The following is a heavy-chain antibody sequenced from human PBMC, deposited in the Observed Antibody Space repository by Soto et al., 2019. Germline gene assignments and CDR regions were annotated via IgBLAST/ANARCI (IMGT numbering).Heavy chain of an antibody. CDR2: INPSNGGT. V-gene: IGHV1-2*02. CDR3: ASAAVTGTAGLDF. D-gene: IGHD6-19*01. Sequence: GASVKVSCKATGYTFSGFYMHWVRQAPGQGLEWMGWINPSNGGTKYAEKFQGGVTMTRDTSISTAYVELSRLTSDDTAVYYCASAAVTGTAGLDFWGQGTLVTVSS. CDR1: GYTFSGFY. J-gene: IGHJ4*02.